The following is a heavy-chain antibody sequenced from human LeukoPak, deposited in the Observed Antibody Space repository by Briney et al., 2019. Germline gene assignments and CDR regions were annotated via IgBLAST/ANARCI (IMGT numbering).Heavy chain of an antibody. CDR3: ARDRRIVGTYYFDY. D-gene: IGHD1-26*01. J-gene: IGHJ4*02. CDR2: ISWNSGSI. Sequence: GGSLRLSCAASGFTFDDYAMHWVRQAPGKGLEWVSGISWNSGSIGYADSVKGRFTISRDNAKNSLYLQMNSLRAEDTAVYYCARDRRIVGTYYFDYWGQGTLVTVSS. V-gene: IGHV3-9*01. CDR1: GFTFDDYA.